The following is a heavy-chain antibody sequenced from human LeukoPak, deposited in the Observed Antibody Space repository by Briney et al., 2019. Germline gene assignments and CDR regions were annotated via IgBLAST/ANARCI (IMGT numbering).Heavy chain of an antibody. CDR2: ISGSGGST. Sequence: GGSLRLSCAASGFTFSSYAMSWVRQAPGKGLEWVSAISGSGGSTYYADSVKGRFTISRDNSKNTLYLQMNSLRAEDTAVYYCASNGIVVVPAAAPGLDWFDPWGQGTLVTVSS. D-gene: IGHD2-2*01. CDR1: GFTFSSYA. J-gene: IGHJ5*02. CDR3: ASNGIVVVPAAAPGLDWFDP. V-gene: IGHV3-23*01.